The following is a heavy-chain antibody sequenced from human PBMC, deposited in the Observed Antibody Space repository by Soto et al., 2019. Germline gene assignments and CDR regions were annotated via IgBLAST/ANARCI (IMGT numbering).Heavy chain of an antibody. CDR2: IHYSGST. CDR1: GGSISNYY. V-gene: IGHV4-59*01. Sequence: SEALSLTWTVSGGSISNYYWSWSRQSPGKGLEWIGFIHYSGSTNYNPSLESRVTISIDTAKHQFSLNLTSVTAADTAVYYCAGHGGYQSSLHTRNWFDPWGQGTQVTVSS. D-gene: IGHD6-25*01. J-gene: IGHJ5*02. CDR3: AGHGGYQSSLHTRNWFDP.